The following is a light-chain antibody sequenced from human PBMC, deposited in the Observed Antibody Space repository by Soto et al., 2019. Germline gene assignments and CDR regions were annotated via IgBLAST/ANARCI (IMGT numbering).Light chain of an antibody. V-gene: IGLV3-27*01. CDR1: ILAKKY. CDR3: YSADDNNWV. CDR2: KDS. J-gene: IGLJ3*02. Sequence: SYELTQPSSVSVSPGQTARITCSGDILAKKYARWFQQKAGQAPLLVIYKDSERPSRISDRFSGSSSGTTVTLTISGARFEDEADYYCYSADDNNWVFGGGTQLTV.